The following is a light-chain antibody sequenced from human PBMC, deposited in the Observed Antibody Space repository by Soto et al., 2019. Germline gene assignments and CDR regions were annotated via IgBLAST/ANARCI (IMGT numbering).Light chain of an antibody. CDR1: SSNIGAGYD. Sequence: QSVLTQPPSVSGAPGQRVTISCTGSSSNIGAGYDVHWYQQLPGTAPKLLIYGNSNRPSGVPDRFSGSKSGTSASLAITGLQAEDEADYYCQSYDSSLSGYVVFGVGTKGTVL. CDR3: QSYDSSLSGYVV. J-gene: IGLJ2*01. CDR2: GNS. V-gene: IGLV1-40*01.